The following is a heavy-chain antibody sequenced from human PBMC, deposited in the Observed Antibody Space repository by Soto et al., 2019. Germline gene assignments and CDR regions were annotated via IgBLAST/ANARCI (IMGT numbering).Heavy chain of an antibody. D-gene: IGHD6-6*01. CDR1: GGSVSSYY. V-gene: IGHV4-4*07. CDR2: VYASGST. CDR3: ARELNIAARPDWFDR. J-gene: IGHJ5*02. Sequence: SQSLSLTCPVSGGSVSSYYWSWIRQPAGKGLEWIGRVYASGSTNYNPSLKSRVTMSVDTSKNQFSLKLSSVTAADTAFYYCARELNIAARPDWFDRWGQGTQVTVSS.